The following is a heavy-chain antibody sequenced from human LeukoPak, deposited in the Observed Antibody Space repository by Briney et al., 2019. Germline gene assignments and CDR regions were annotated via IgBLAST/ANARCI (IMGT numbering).Heavy chain of an antibody. V-gene: IGHV3-30*02. CDR3: AKERRTFYLIDY. CDR2: IRYDGGNK. CDR1: GFSFSSYG. J-gene: IGHJ4*02. D-gene: IGHD3-3*02. Sequence: GGSLRLSCAASGFSFSSYGMHWVRQAPGKGLEWVAFIRYDGGNKGYADSVKGRFTISRDNSKNTLYLQMNSLRAEDTAVYYCAKERRTFYLIDYWGQGTLVTVSS.